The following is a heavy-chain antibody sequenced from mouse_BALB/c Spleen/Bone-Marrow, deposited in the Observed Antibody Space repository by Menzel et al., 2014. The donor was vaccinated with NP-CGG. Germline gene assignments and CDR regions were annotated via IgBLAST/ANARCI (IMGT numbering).Heavy chain of an antibody. CDR1: GYTFTNYW. J-gene: IGHJ2*02. V-gene: IGHV1-69*02. Sequence: AQLQQSGAEVVKPGASAKVSCKASGYTFTNYWMQWVKQRPGQGLEWIGEIEPSDSYTNYNQDFKGKATLTVDKSSSTAYMQLSSPTSEDSAVYCCARGRTTVVSDYWGQGTSLTVSS. D-gene: IGHD1-1*01. CDR2: IEPSDSYT. CDR3: ARGRTTVVSDY.